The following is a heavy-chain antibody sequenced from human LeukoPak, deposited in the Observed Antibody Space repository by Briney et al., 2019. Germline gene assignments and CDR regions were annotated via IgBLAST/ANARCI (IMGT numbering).Heavy chain of an antibody. CDR2: IYYSGST. CDR3: ARHNNYDYIWGSYRPTGGFDY. J-gene: IGHJ4*02. Sequence: SETLSLTCTVSGGSISSGDSYWTWIRQPPGKGLEWLGNIYYSGSTDHNPSLKSRVIMSVDTSKNQFSLKLSSVTAADTALYYCARHNNYDYIWGSYRPTGGFDYWGQGTLVTVSS. CDR1: GGSISSGDSY. V-gene: IGHV4-30-4*01. D-gene: IGHD3-16*02.